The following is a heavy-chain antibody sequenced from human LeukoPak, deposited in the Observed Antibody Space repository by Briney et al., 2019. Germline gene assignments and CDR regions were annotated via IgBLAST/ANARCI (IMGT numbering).Heavy chain of an antibody. J-gene: IGHJ4*02. Sequence: GGSLRLSCAGSGFSISNYGMNWVRQAPGKGLEWLSYIRSDSSTKYYADSVEGRFTISRDNAQNSLYLQMNSLRDEDSGVYFCARLGLSAVAIFLIDYWGQGTLVTVSS. CDR1: GFSISNYG. D-gene: IGHD6-19*01. CDR2: IRSDSSTK. CDR3: ARLGLSAVAIFLIDY. V-gene: IGHV3-48*02.